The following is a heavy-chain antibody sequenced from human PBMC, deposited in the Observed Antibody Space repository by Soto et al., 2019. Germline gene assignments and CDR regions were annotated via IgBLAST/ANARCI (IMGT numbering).Heavy chain of an antibody. J-gene: IGHJ3*02. V-gene: IGHV4-59*01. D-gene: IGHD3-22*01. Sequence: SETLSLTCTVSGGSISSYYWSWIRQPPGKGLEWIGYIYSSGSTNYNPSLKSRVTTSVATSKNQFSLKLSSVTAADTAVYYCARDLTYYYESSGYYSNGAFEIWGQGTMVTVSS. CDR2: IYSSGST. CDR1: GGSISSYY. CDR3: ARDLTYYYESSGYYSNGAFEI.